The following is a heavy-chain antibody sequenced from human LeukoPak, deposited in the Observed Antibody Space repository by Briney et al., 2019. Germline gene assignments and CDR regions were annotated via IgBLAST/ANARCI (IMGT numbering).Heavy chain of an antibody. J-gene: IGHJ3*02. CDR2: ISYIGST. Sequence: SETLSLTCAVSDDFFSSHYWTWIRQPPGKGLEWIGYISYIGSTNYNPSLKSRVTISIDTSKNQFSLKLSSVTAADTAVYFCARDLVTVTKGFDIWGQGTMVSVSS. CDR3: ARDLVTVTKGFDI. D-gene: IGHD4-17*01. CDR1: DDFFSSHY. V-gene: IGHV4-59*11.